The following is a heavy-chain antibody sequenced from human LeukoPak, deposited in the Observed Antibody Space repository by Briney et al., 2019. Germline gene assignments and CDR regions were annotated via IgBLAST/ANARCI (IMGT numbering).Heavy chain of an antibody. CDR1: GFTFSSYA. D-gene: IGHD5-18*01. J-gene: IGHJ5*02. Sequence: GSLRLSCAASGFTFSSYAMSWIRQPPGKGLEWIGEINHSGSTNYNPSLKSRVTISVDTSKNQFSLKLSSVTAADTAVYYCASSCLDTATVTEATWGQGTLVTVSS. CDR3: ASSCLDTATVTEAT. V-gene: IGHV4-34*01. CDR2: INHSGST.